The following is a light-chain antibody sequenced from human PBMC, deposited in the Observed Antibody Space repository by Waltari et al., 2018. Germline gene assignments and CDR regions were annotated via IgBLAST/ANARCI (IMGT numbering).Light chain of an antibody. Sequence: QLVLTQSPSASASLGASVKLTCTLSSGLSSNVIAWLQQQPEKGPRYLMKVTRDGSHSKGDGIPDRFSGSSSGAERYLTISSLQSEDEADYYCQTGGHGTWVFGGGTKLTVL. V-gene: IGLV4-69*01. CDR3: QTGGHGTWV. CDR2: VTRDGSH. J-gene: IGLJ3*02. CDR1: SGLSSNV.